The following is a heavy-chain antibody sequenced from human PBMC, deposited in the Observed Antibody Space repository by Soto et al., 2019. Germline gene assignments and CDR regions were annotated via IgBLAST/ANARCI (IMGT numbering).Heavy chain of an antibody. D-gene: IGHD3-10*01. CDR2: ISSSSSYI. CDR3: ARLIWFGELFPPTDAFDS. Sequence: GGSLRLSCAASGFTFSSYSMNWVRQAPGKGLEWVSSISSSSSYIYYADSVKGRFTISRDNAKNSLYLQMNSLRAEDTAVYYCARLIWFGELFPPTDAFDSWGQGTMVTVSS. J-gene: IGHJ3*02. CDR1: GFTFSSYS. V-gene: IGHV3-21*01.